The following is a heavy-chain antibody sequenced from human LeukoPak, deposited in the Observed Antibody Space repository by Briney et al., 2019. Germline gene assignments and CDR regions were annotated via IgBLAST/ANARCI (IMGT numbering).Heavy chain of an antibody. CDR1: GYTFTSYA. V-gene: IGHV7-4-1*02. CDR2: INTNTGNP. CDR3: ARALPTDYYDSSGYLSDY. D-gene: IGHD3-22*01. Sequence: GASVKVSCKASGYTFTSYAMNWVRQAPGQGLEWMGWINTNTGNPTYVQGFTGRFVFSLDTSVSTAYLQISSLKAEDTAVYYCARALPTDYYDSSGYLSDYWGQGTLVTVSS. J-gene: IGHJ4*02.